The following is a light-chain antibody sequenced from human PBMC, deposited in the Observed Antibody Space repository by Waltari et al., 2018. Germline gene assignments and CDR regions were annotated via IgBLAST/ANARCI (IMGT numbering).Light chain of an antibody. V-gene: IGLV2-14*03. CDR1: SSDVGGYPY. J-gene: IGLJ1*01. Sequence: QSALTQPASVSGSPRQSITISCTGTSSDVGGYPYVSWYQHHPGKAPKLMIHYVNKRPSGVSNRFSGSMSGNTASLTISGLQAEDEADYYCSSYTSISTFYVFGTGTKVTVL. CDR2: YVN. CDR3: SSYTSISTFYV.